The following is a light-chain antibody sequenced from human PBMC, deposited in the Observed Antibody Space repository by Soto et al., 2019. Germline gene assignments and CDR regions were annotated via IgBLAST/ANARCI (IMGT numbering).Light chain of an antibody. J-gene: IGKJ1*01. V-gene: IGKV1-8*01. CDR3: HQYGSSSWT. CDR2: AAS. CDR1: QGISSY. Sequence: AIRMTQSPSSLSASTGDRVTITCRASQGISSYLAWYQQKPGKAPKLLIYAASTLQSGVPSRFSGSGSGTDFTLTISCLQSEDFATYYCHQYGSSSWTFGQGTKVEIK.